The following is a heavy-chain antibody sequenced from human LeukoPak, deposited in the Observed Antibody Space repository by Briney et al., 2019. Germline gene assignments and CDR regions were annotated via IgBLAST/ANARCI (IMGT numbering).Heavy chain of an antibody. Sequence: GGSLRLSCAASVFTLSSYAMSCVRQAPGKGLEWVSAISDTGNTYHAAPVKGRFTISTDSSKNTLFLQMNRLRPEDAAVYYCAKAPVTTCRGAFCYPFDYWGLGTLVTVSS. V-gene: IGHV3-23*01. J-gene: IGHJ4*02. D-gene: IGHD2-15*01. CDR1: VFTLSSYA. CDR3: AKAPVTTCRGAFCYPFDY. CDR2: ISDTGNT.